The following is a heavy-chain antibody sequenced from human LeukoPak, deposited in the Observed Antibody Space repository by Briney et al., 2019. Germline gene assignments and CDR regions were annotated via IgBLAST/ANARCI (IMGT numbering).Heavy chain of an antibody. CDR1: GFNFSNAR. D-gene: IGHD3-22*01. Sequence: GGSLRLSCAASGFNFSNARMSWVRQAPGKGLEWVGRIKSKTDGGTTDYAAPVKGRFTISRDDSKNTLCLQMNSMKTEDTAVYDCVVITRGDAFDIWGQGTMVTVSS. V-gene: IGHV3-15*01. J-gene: IGHJ3*02. CDR3: VVITRGDAFDI. CDR2: IKSKTDGGTT.